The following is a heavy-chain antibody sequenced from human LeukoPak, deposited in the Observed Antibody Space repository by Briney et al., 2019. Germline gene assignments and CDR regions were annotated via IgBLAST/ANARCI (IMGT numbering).Heavy chain of an antibody. Sequence: SETLSLTCTVSGGSISSSSYYWGWIRQPPGKGLEWIGSIYYSGSTYYNPSPKSRVTISVDTSKNQFSLKLSSVTAADTAVYYCARPHSSGWYPFDYWGQGTLVTVSS. CDR1: GGSISSSSYY. D-gene: IGHD6-19*01. V-gene: IGHV4-39*01. J-gene: IGHJ4*02. CDR3: ARPHSSGWYPFDY. CDR2: IYYSGST.